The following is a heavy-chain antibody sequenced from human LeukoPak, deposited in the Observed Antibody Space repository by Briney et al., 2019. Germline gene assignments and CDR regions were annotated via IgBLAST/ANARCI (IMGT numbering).Heavy chain of an antibody. CDR3: ARDRRGLGDFDY. CDR2: INTDGSST. CDR1: GFTFSSYW. D-gene: IGHD3-16*01. J-gene: IGHJ4*02. Sequence: PGGSLRLSCAASGFTFSSYWMHWVRQAPGKGLVWVSRINTDGSSTTYADSVKGRFTISRDNAKNTLYLEMNSLRAEDTAVYYCARDRRGLGDFDYWGQGTLVTVSS. V-gene: IGHV3-74*03.